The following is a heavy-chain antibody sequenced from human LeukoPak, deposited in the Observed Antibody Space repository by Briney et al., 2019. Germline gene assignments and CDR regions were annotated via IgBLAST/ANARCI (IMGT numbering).Heavy chain of an antibody. Sequence: GASVKVSCKASGYTFTGYYMHWVRQAPGQGLEWMGWINPNSGGTNYAQKFQGRVTMIRDTSISTAYMELSRLRSDDTAVYYCARIRYSGSQPFDYWGQGTLVTVSS. CDR1: GYTFTGYY. V-gene: IGHV1-2*02. J-gene: IGHJ4*02. CDR3: ARIRYSGSQPFDY. D-gene: IGHD1-26*01. CDR2: INPNSGGT.